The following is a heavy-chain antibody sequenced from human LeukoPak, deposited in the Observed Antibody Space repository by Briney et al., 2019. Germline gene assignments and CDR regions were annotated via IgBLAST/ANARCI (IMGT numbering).Heavy chain of an antibody. V-gene: IGHV4-59*08. J-gene: IGHJ5*02. CDR3: ARHGVEGSGIHYNRWFDP. CDR2: IYYSGST. D-gene: IGHD3-10*01. CDR1: GGSISSYY. Sequence: SETLSLTCTVSGGSISSYYWTWIRQPPGKGLEWIGYIYYSGSTSYNPSLKRRVTISVDTSKNQFSLNLSSVTAADTAVYFCARHGVEGSGIHYNRWFDPWGQGALVTVSS.